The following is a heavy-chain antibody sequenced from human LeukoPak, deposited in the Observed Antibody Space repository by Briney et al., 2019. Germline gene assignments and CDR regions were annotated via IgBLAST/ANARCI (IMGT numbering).Heavy chain of an antibody. CDR3: ARERSYGYCYYYYMDV. V-gene: IGHV4-4*07. CDR1: GGSISSYY. D-gene: IGHD5-18*01. J-gene: IGHJ6*03. CDR2: IYTSGST. Sequence: SETLSLTCTVSGGSISSYYWSWIRQPAGKGLEWIGRIYTSGSTNYNPSLKSRVTMSVDASKNQFSLKLSSVTAADTAVYYCARERSYGYCYYYYMDVWGKGTTVTISS.